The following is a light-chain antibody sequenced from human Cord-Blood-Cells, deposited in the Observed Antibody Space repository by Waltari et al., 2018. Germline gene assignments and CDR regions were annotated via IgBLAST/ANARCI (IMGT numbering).Light chain of an antibody. CDR1: SSDAGGYNL. CDR3: CSYAGSSTYV. V-gene: IGLV2-23*01. Sequence: QSALTKPAFASGYPGQSDTIPCTGTSSDAGGYNLVSWYQQHPGKAPKLMIYEGSKRPSGVSNRFSGSKSGNTASLTISGLQAEDEADYYCCSYAGSSTYVFGTGTKVTVL. CDR2: EGS. J-gene: IGLJ1*01.